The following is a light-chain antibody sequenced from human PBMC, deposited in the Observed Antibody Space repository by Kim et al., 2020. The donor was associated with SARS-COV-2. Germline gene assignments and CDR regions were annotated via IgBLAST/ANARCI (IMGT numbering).Light chain of an antibody. Sequence: AWVERTCNLSRGGSRYATGWDQQQPEKGPRYLVKLNSDGSHSKGDGVPDRFSGSSSGAERYLTISSLQSEGEADYYCQTWDTGIRVFGGGTQLTVL. J-gene: IGLJ3*02. CDR3: QTWDTGIRV. CDR1: RGGSRYA. CDR2: LNSDGSH. V-gene: IGLV4-69*01.